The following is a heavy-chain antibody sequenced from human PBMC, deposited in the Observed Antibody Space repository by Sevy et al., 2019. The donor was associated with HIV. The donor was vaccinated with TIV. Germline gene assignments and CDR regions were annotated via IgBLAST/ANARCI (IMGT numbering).Heavy chain of an antibody. CDR1: GFSFDSYG. Sequence: GGSLRLSCAVSGFSFDSYGMTWVRQAPGKALEWVSAISGSGTRTYYADSVKGRFIISRDNSKNTLDLQMNSLRAEDTAIYYCAKGGGGHYDPDEIAYYFYYYNMDVWGKGTTVTVSS. D-gene: IGHD3-22*01. J-gene: IGHJ6*03. CDR2: ISGSGTRT. V-gene: IGHV3-23*01. CDR3: AKGGGGHYDPDEIAYYFYYYNMDV.